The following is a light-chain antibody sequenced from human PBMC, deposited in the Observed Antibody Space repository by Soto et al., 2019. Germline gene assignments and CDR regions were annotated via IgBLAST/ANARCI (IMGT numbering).Light chain of an antibody. CDR3: QQLFDSPIT. CDR1: QSVSSSY. J-gene: IGKJ5*01. V-gene: IGKV3D-20*01. Sequence: EIVLTQSPATLSLSPGESATLSCGASQSVSSSYLAWYQQKPGLAPRLLIYDASSRATGIPDRFSGSGSGTDFTLTISRLEPEDFATYYCQQLFDSPITFGQGTRLEIK. CDR2: DAS.